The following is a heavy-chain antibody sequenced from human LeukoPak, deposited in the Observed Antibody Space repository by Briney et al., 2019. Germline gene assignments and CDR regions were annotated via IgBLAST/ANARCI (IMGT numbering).Heavy chain of an antibody. V-gene: IGHV4-34*01. D-gene: IGHD2-21*01. CDR3: ARGPPVIYYYYYYGMDV. CDR2: INHSGST. J-gene: IGHJ6*02. CDR1: GGSFSGYY. Sequence: SETLSLTCAVYGGSFSGYYWSWIRQCPGKGLEWIGAINHSGSTNYNPSLKSRVTISVDTSKNQFSLKLSSVTAADTAVYYCARGPPVIYYYYYYGMDVWGQGTTVTVSS.